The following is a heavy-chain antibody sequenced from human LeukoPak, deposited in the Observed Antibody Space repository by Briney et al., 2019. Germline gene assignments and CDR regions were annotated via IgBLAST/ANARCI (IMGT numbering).Heavy chain of an antibody. J-gene: IGHJ6*03. V-gene: IGHV3-74*01. CDR1: GFSISNYW. Sequence: GGSLRLSCVASGFSISNYWLHWVRQAPGKGLVWVSRINTDGSSTSYADSVKGRFTISRDNAKNTLYLQMNSLRAEDTAVYYCARDGTRNYYYYMDVWGKGTTVTVSS. D-gene: IGHD1-26*01. CDR3: ARDGTRNYYYYMDV. CDR2: INTDGSST.